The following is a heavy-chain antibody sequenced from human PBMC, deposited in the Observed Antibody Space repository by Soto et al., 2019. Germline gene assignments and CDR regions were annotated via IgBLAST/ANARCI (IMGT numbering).Heavy chain of an antibody. CDR3: ASVNILTGYYLDY. J-gene: IGHJ4*01. V-gene: IGHV4-39*01. CDR1: GGSISSSSYF. Sequence: PSETLSLTCTVSGGSISSSSYFWGWIRQPPGKGLEWIGSIYYSGGTYYNPSLKSRVTISVDTSKNQFSLKLSSVTAADTAVYYCASVNILTGYYLDYWGHGTLVTVS. D-gene: IGHD3-9*01. CDR2: IYYSGGT.